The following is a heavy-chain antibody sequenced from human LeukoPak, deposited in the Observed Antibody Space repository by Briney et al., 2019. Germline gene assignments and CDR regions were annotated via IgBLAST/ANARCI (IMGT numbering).Heavy chain of an antibody. V-gene: IGHV1-3*01. J-gene: IGHJ4*02. CDR1: GYSFTSYA. Sequence: GASVKVSCKASGYSFTSYAMHWVRQAPGQRLEWMGWINAGNGNTEYSQKFQGRVTITRDASASTAYMELSSLRSGDTAVYYCAREDTAFDRWGQGTLVTVSS. CDR2: INAGNGNT. CDR3: AREDTAFDR. D-gene: IGHD5-18*01.